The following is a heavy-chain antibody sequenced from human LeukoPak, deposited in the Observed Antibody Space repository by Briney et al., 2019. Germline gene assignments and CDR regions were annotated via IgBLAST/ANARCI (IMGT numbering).Heavy chain of an antibody. Sequence: GGSLRLSCAASGFTFSSYGMHWVRQAPGKGLEWVAFIRYDGSNKYYADSVKGRVTISRDNSKNTLYLQMNSLRAEDTAVYYCAKDLIVAVTTDDAGFDYWGQGTLVTVSS. CDR2: IRYDGSNK. J-gene: IGHJ4*02. CDR1: GFTFSSYG. D-gene: IGHD4-17*01. CDR3: AKDLIVAVTTDDAGFDY. V-gene: IGHV3-30*02.